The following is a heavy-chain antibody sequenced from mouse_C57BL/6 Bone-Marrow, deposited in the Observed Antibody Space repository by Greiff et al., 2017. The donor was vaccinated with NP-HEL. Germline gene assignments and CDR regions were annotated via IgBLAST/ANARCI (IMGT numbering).Heavy chain of an antibody. CDR2: IDPSDSYT. CDR1: GYTFTSYW. D-gene: IGHD2-3*01. Sequence: QVQLKQPGAELVKPGASVKLSCKASGYTFTSYWMQWVKQRPGQGLEWIGEIDPSDSYTNYNQKFKGKATLTVDTSSSTAYMQLSSLTSEDSAVYYCARDGYYPYYFDYWGQGTTLTVSS. CDR3: ARDGYYPYYFDY. V-gene: IGHV1-50*01. J-gene: IGHJ2*01.